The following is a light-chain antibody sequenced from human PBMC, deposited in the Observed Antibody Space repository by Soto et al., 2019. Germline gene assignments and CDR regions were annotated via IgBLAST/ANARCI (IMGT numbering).Light chain of an antibody. J-gene: IGKJ1*01. V-gene: IGKV3-15*01. CDR1: QSVGTN. CDR2: GAS. CDR3: QQYLQWPRT. Sequence: EIVMTQSPGTLSVSTGERTTLSCRASQSVGTNLAWYQQELGQPPRLLIYGASTRATSIPARFSGSGSGTEFTLTIGSLRSEDSAVYYCQQYLQWPRTFGQGTKVDIK.